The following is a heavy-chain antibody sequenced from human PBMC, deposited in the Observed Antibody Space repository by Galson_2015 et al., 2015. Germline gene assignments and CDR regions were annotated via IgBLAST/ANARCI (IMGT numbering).Heavy chain of an antibody. V-gene: IGHV4-39*01. CDR3: ARNWDSSTLLGNAFDV. CDR2: SHYSGIT. CDR1: GGSISTSTHY. D-gene: IGHD2-2*01. Sequence: ETLSLTCTVSGGSISTSTHYWHWIRQPPGKGLEWVGNSHYSGITYYNPSLKGRISISVDTSKNQFSLRLTSVTAADTALYFCARNWDSSTLLGNAFDVWGQGTMVTVTS. J-gene: IGHJ3*01.